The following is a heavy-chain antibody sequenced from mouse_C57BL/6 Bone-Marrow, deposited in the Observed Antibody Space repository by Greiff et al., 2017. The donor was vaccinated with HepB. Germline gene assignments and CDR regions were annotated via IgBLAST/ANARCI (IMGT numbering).Heavy chain of an antibody. CDR2: ILPGSGST. V-gene: IGHV1-9*01. D-gene: IGHD1-1*01. CDR1: GYTFTGYW. J-gene: IGHJ1*03. Sequence: VQLQQSGAELMKPGASVKLSCKATGYTFTGYWIEWVKQRPGHGLEWIGEILPGSGSTNYNEKFKGKATFTADTSSNTAYMQLSSLTTEDSAIYYCARYSIYYGSSYPYWYFDVWGTGTTVTVSS. CDR3: ARYSIYYGSSYPYWYFDV.